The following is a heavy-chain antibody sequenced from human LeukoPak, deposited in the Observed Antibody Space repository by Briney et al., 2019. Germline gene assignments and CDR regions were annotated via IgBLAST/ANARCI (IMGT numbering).Heavy chain of an antibody. D-gene: IGHD3-22*01. V-gene: IGHV3-49*03. J-gene: IGHJ4*02. CDR2: IRSKAYGGTT. CDR1: GFTFGDYA. Sequence: PGGSLRLSCTASGFTFGDYAMSWFRQAPGKGLEWVGFIRSKAYGGTTEYAASVKGRFTISRDDSKSIAYLQMNSLKTEDTAVYYCARDRTESGYYYYDSSGYYYFDYWGQGTLVTVSS. CDR3: ARDRTESGYYYYDSSGYYYFDY.